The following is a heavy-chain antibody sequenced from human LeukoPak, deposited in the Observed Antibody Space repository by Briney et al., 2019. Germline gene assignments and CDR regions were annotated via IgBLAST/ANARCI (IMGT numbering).Heavy chain of an antibody. D-gene: IGHD3-3*01. J-gene: IGHJ1*01. CDR1: GGSISSGGYY. CDR3: ARDGPLRAIFGVVLPSAEYFQH. V-gene: IGHV4-30-2*01. Sequence: PSQTLSLTCTVSGGSISSGGYYWSWIRQPPGKGLEWIGYIYHSGSTYYNPSLKSRVTISVDRSKNQFSLKLSSVTAADTAVYYCARDGPLRAIFGVVLPSAEYFQHWGQGTLVTVSS. CDR2: IYHSGST.